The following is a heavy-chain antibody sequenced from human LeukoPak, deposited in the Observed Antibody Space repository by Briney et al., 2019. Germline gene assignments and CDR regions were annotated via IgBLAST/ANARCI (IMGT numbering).Heavy chain of an antibody. D-gene: IGHD3-10*01. J-gene: IGHJ3*02. CDR3: ARVWFGELSVPYDAFDI. V-gene: IGHV3-30*19. CDR2: ISYDGSNK. CDR1: GFTFSSYG. Sequence: GGSLRLSCAASGFTFSSYGMHWVRQAPGKGLEWVAVISYDGSNKYYADSVKGRFTISRDNSKNTLYLQMNSLRAEDTAVYYCARVWFGELSVPYDAFDIWGKGTMVTVSS.